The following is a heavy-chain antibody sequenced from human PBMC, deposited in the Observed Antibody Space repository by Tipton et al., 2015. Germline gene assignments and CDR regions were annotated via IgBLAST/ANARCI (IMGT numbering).Heavy chain of an antibody. J-gene: IGHJ5*02. CDR2: IYYSGST. CDR1: GFTFSSYA. D-gene: IGHD3-10*02. V-gene: IGHV4-59*01. Sequence: LRLSCAASGFTFSSYAMSWVRQPPGKGLEWIGYIYYSGSTNYNPSLKSRVTISVDTSKNQFSLKLSSVTTADTAVYYCARDYVYNWFDPWGQGTLVTVSS. CDR3: ARDYVYNWFDP.